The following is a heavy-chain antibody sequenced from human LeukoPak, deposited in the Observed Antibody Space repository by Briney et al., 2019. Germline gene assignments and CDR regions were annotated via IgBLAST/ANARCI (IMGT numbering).Heavy chain of an antibody. Sequence: SETLSLTCTVSSGSISSGSYYWSWIRQPAGKGLEWIGRIYTSGSTNYNPSLKSRVTISVDTSKNQFSLKLSSVTAADTAVYYCARGNIGILDYWGQGTLVTVSS. J-gene: IGHJ4*02. D-gene: IGHD5-18*01. CDR1: SGSISSGSYY. CDR2: IYTSGST. CDR3: ARGNIGILDY. V-gene: IGHV4-61*02.